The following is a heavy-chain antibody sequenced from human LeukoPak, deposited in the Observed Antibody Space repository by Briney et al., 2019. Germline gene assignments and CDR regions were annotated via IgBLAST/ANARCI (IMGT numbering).Heavy chain of an antibody. D-gene: IGHD3-22*01. V-gene: IGHV3-11*01. J-gene: IGHJ5*02. CDR2: ISSRGSSI. CDR3: VRASYYYDTSGSPRGWFDP. Sequence: GGSLRLSCAASGFTFNDYYMNWIRQAPAKGLEWVSYISSRGSSIHYADSVKGRFTISRDNAKNSLFLQMDSLRAEDTAVYYCVRASYYYDTSGSPRGWFDPWGQGTLVTVSS. CDR1: GFTFNDYY.